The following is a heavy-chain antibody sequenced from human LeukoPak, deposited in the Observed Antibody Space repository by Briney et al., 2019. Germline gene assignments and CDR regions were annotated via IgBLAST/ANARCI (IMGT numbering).Heavy chain of an antibody. CDR2: IYYSGST. Sequence: PSETLSLTCTVSGGSISSSSYYWGWIRQPPGKGLEWIGSIYYSGSTYYNPSLKSRVTISVDTSKNQFSLKLSSVTAADTAVYYCARDGRDGYNWDDYWGQGTLVTVSS. CDR1: GGSISSSSYY. V-gene: IGHV4-39*07. D-gene: IGHD5-24*01. CDR3: ARDGRDGYNWDDY. J-gene: IGHJ4*02.